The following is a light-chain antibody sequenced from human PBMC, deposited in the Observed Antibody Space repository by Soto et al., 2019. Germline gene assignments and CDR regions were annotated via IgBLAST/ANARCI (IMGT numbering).Light chain of an antibody. CDR1: QSVSGSN. CDR2: IAS. V-gene: IGKV3-20*01. Sequence: EIVLTQSPDTLSLSPGERATLSCRASQSVSGSNLAWYQHKPGQGPRLLIYIASRRATGIPDRFSCSGSGTEFTLTISRLEPEDFAVYYCQQHGSGPWTFGQGTKVEIK. J-gene: IGKJ1*01. CDR3: QQHGSGPWT.